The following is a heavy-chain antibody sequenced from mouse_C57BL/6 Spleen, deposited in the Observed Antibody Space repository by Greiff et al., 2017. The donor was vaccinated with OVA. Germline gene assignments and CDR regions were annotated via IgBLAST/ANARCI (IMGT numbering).Heavy chain of an antibody. CDR2: ISSGSSTI. V-gene: IGHV5-17*01. CDR1: GFTFSDYG. J-gene: IGHJ4*01. CDR3: ARRITTVDAMDY. Sequence: VQLKESGGGLVKPGGSLKLSCAASGFTFSDYGMHWVRQAPEKGLEWVAYISSGSSTIYYADTVKGRFTISRDNAKNTLFLQMTSLRSEDTAMYYCARRITTVDAMDYWGQGTSVTVSS. D-gene: IGHD1-1*01.